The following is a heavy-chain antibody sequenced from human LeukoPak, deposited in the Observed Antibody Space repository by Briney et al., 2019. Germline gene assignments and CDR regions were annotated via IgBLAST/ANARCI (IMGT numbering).Heavy chain of an antibody. J-gene: IGHJ4*02. CDR1: GFTFSGSW. CDR2: IKQDGSQK. D-gene: IGHD1-1*01. V-gene: IGHV3-7*01. CDR3: ARLFRDVTTYDY. Sequence: GGSLRLSCRASGFTFSGSWMSWVRQAPGRGLEWVASIKQDGSQKYYVDSVKGRFTISRDNAENSVYLQMNSLRAEDTAVYYCARLFRDVTTYDYWGQGALATVSS.